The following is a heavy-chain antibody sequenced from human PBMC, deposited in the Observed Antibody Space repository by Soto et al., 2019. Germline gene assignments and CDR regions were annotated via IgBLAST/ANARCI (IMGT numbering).Heavy chain of an antibody. V-gene: IGHV4-59*01. CDR3: ARAATVYYYYYMDV. J-gene: IGHJ6*03. CDR2: IYYSGST. CDR1: GGSISSYY. D-gene: IGHD4-4*01. Sequence: SETLSLTCTVSGGSISSYYWSWIRQPPGKGLEWIGYIYYSGSTNYNPSLKSRVTISVDTSKNHFSLKLSSVTAADTAVYYCARAATVYYYYYMDVWGKGTTVTVSS.